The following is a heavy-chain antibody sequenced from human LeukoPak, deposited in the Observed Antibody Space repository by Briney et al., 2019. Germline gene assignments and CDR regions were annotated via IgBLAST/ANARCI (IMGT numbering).Heavy chain of an antibody. CDR2: FIPIYGSP. Sequence: VASVKVSCKASVPTFTSYAINWVRQAPGQGLEWRGGFIPIYGSPTYAQNFQGRVTYTTDEPTYTDYMELTNLKSDDTAVYFCAGFFYDTSGDAFDIWGQGTMVTVSS. CDR1: VPTFTSYA. D-gene: IGHD3-22*01. J-gene: IGHJ3*02. V-gene: IGHV1-69*05. CDR3: AGFFYDTSGDAFDI.